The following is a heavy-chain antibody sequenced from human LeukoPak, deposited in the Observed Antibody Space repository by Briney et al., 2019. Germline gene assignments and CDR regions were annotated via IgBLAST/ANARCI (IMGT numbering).Heavy chain of an antibody. V-gene: IGHV3-23*01. D-gene: IGHD2-15*01. J-gene: IGHJ3*02. CDR3: AKDSGGPEYCSRGSCRRAPFDI. Sequence: QTGGSLRLSCAASGFTFSSYAMTWVRQAPGKGLEWVSAVSGSGRSTYYADSVKGRFTISRDNSKNTLYLQMNSLRADDTAVYYCAKDSGGPEYCSRGSCRRAPFDIWGQGTMVTVSS. CDR2: VSGSGRST. CDR1: GFTFSSYA.